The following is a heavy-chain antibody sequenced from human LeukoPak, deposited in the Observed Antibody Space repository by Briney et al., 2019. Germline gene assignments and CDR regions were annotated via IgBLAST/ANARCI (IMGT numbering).Heavy chain of an antibody. CDR3: VKPLGVEVPAASRWFDP. J-gene: IGHJ5*02. V-gene: IGHV3-23*01. D-gene: IGHD2-2*01. Sequence: GGSLTLSCAASGYTFNNYAMSWVRQAPGKGLEWVSTISAGGFSTYYADSVKGRFTISRDTSMKMLFLQMNSLRAEDTAVYFCVKPLGVEVPAASRWFDPWGQGTLVTVSS. CDR1: GYTFNNYA. CDR2: ISAGGFST.